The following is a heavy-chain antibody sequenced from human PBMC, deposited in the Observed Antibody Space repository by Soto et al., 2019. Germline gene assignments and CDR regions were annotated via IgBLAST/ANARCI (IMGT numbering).Heavy chain of an antibody. CDR3: ANDHYYDSSGYYYSVDWFDP. Sequence: GGSLRFSCAASGFTFSSYAMSWVRQAPGKGLEWVSAISGSGGSTYYADSVKGRFTISRDNSKNTLYLQMSSLRAEDTAVYYCANDHYYDSSGYYYSVDWFDPWGQGTLVTSPQ. J-gene: IGHJ5*02. CDR2: ISGSGGST. CDR1: GFTFSSYA. V-gene: IGHV3-23*01. D-gene: IGHD3-22*01.